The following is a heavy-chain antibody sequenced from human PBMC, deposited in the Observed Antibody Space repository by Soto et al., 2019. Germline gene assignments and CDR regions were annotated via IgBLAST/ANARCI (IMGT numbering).Heavy chain of an antibody. D-gene: IGHD4-17*01. CDR1: GGSISSGGYY. Sequence: PSETLCLTCTVSGGSISSGGYYGSWIRQHPGKGLEWIGYIYYSGSTYYNPSLKSRVTISVDTSKNQFSLKLSSVTAADTAVYYCARIGRLRWGDYWGQGTLVTVSS. CDR3: ARIGRLRWGDY. CDR2: IYYSGST. J-gene: IGHJ4*02. V-gene: IGHV4-31*03.